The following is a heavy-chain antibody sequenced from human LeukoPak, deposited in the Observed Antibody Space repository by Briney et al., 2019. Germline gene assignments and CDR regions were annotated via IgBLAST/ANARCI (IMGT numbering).Heavy chain of an antibody. CDR3: ARGWGYSKLVEVFDY. D-gene: IGHD5-12*01. CDR2: ISAYSGNS. Sequence: ASVKVSCKASGYTFTTYGLSWVRQVPGQGLEWMGWISAYSGNSSYSQKLQGRVTMTRDTSISTAYMELSRLRSDDTAVYYCARGWGYSKLVEVFDYWGQGTLVTVSS. J-gene: IGHJ4*02. CDR1: GYTFTTYG. V-gene: IGHV1-18*01.